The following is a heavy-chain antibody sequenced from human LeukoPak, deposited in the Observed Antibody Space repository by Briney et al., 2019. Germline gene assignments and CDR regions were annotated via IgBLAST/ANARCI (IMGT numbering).Heavy chain of an antibody. J-gene: IGHJ4*02. CDR3: AKGGDWNDVSNY. V-gene: IGHV3-74*01. CDR1: GFTFGSYW. D-gene: IGHD1-1*01. CDR2: INPDGSTT. Sequence: GGSLRLSCAASGFTFGSYWVHWVRQAPGEGVVWVSRINPDGSTTNYADSVKGRFTISRDNAKNTLYLQMTSLRAEDTAVYYCAKGGDWNDVSNYWSQGTLVTVSS.